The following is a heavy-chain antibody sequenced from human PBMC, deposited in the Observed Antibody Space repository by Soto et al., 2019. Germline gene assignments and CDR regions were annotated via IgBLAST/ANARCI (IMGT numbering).Heavy chain of an antibody. CDR1: GFTFSSYS. D-gene: IGHD3-10*01. CDR3: ARDLMVRGVIGH. V-gene: IGHV3-21*01. Sequence: GGALRLSCAASGFTFSSYSMNWVRQAPGKGLEWVSSISSSSSYIYYADSVKGRFTISRDNAKNSLYLQMNSLRAEDTAVYYCARDLMVRGVIGHWGQGTLVTVS. J-gene: IGHJ4*02. CDR2: ISSSSSYI.